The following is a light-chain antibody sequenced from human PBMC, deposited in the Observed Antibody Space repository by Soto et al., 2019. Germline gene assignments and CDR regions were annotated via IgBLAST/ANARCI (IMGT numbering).Light chain of an antibody. CDR2: AAS. CDR1: QGISSY. J-gene: IGKJ1*01. V-gene: IGKV1-8*01. CDR3: QQYYSYPRT. Sequence: TRMTQSPSSLSASTGDRVTITCRASQGISSYLSWYQQKPGKAPKLLIYAASTLQSGVPSRFSGSGSGTDFTLTISCLQSEDFATYYCQQYYSYPRTFGQGTKVDIK.